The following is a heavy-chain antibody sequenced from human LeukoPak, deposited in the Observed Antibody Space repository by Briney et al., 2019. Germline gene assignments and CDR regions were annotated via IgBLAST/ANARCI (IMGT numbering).Heavy chain of an antibody. V-gene: IGHV3-48*01. CDR1: GFTVSSNY. CDR3: ARGDY. J-gene: IGHJ4*02. CDR2: ISSSSSTI. Sequence: GGSLRLSCAASGFTVSSNYMSWARQAPGKGLEWVSYISSSSSTIYYADSVKGRFTISRDNAKNSLYLQMNSLRAEDTAVYYCARGDYWGQGTLVTVSS.